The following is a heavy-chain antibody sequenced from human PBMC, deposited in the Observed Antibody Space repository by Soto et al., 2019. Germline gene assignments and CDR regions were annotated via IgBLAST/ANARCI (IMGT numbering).Heavy chain of an antibody. CDR3: ARHLHSLRRSGRYIRLSWLAP. J-gene: IGHJ5*02. CDR1: GDSITRRSPY. V-gene: IGHV4-39*01. CDR2: IYYSGST. D-gene: IGHD3-10*01. Sequence: SEIRSLACPVCGDSITRRSPYYGRIRQPPGKGREWVGTIYYSGSTYYNPSLKSRVTISVHTSKNQFSLNLRSVTAADTAVYYCARHLHSLRRSGRYIRLSWLAPWGQATPVP.